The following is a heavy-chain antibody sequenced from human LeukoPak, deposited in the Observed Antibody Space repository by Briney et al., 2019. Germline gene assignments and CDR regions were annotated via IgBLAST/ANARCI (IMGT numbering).Heavy chain of an antibody. J-gene: IGHJ1*01. D-gene: IGHD3-9*01. CDR1: GFTFSSYA. V-gene: IGHV3-30-3*01. CDR2: ISYDGSNK. Sequence: GGSLRLSCAASGFTFSSYAMHWVRQAPGKGLEWVAVISYDGSNKYYADSVKGRFTISRDNSKNTLYLQMNSLRAEDTAVYYCARARGGYDILTGLHFQHWGQGTLVTVSS. CDR3: ARARGGYDILTGLHFQH.